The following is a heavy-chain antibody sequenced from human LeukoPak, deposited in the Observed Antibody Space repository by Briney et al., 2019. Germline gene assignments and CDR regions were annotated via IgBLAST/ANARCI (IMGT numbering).Heavy chain of an antibody. V-gene: IGHV1-8*01. CDR2: MNPNSGNT. Sequence: ASVKVSCKASGYTFTSYDINWVRQATGQGLEWMGWMNPNSGNTGYAQKLQGRVTMTTDTSTSTAYMELRSLRSDDTAVYYCATTSKLRFLEWLSPLNYYYYYGMDVWGQGTTVTVSS. J-gene: IGHJ6*02. CDR1: GYTFTSYD. CDR3: ATTSKLRFLEWLSPLNYYYYYGMDV. D-gene: IGHD3-3*01.